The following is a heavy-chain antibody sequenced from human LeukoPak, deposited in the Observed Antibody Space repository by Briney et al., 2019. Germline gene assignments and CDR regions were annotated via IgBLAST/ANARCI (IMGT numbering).Heavy chain of an antibody. CDR1: GFTFSDYT. J-gene: IGHJ4*02. V-gene: IGHV3-48*04. Sequence: GGSLRLSCAASGFTFSDYTMNWVRQAPGKGLEWVSYISYSGRTIYYADSVKGRFTISRDNAKNSLYLQMNSLRAEDTAVYYCARGPSGTYSLDSWGQGTLVTVSS. CDR3: ARGPSGTYSLDS. CDR2: ISYSGRTI. D-gene: IGHD1-26*01.